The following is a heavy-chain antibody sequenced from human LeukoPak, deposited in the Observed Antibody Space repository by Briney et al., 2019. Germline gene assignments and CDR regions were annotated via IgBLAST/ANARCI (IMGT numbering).Heavy chain of an antibody. CDR1: GFTFNIYG. J-gene: IGHJ6*02. V-gene: IGHV3-30*18. Sequence: GGSLRLSCAASGFTFNIYGMHWVRLAPGKGLEWVAFISFDGSNKPYADSVKGRFTISRDTSKNTLYLQMNSLRAEDTALYYCAKVRQPYCGGDCPYYYGMDVWGQGTTVTVSS. CDR2: ISFDGSNK. D-gene: IGHD2-21*02. CDR3: AKVRQPYCGGDCPYYYGMDV.